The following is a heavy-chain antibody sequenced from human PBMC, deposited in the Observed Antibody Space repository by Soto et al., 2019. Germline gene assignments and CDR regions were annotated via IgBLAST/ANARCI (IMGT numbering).Heavy chain of an antibody. CDR1: GYTFTSYD. V-gene: IGHV1-8*01. CDR3: AIAGFIPVAPHYYYMDV. D-gene: IGHD6-19*01. J-gene: IGHJ6*03. Sequence: QVQLVQSGAEVKKPGASVKVSCKASGYTFTSYDINWVRQATGQGLEWMGWMNPNSGNTGYAHKFQGRVTMTRNTSISTAYMELSSLRSEDTAVYYCAIAGFIPVAPHYYYMDVWGKGTTVTVSS. CDR2: MNPNSGNT.